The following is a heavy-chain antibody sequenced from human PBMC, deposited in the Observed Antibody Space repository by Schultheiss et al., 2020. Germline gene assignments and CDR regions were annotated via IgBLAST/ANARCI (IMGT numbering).Heavy chain of an antibody. Sequence: SQTLSLTCTVSGGSISSSSYYWGWIRQPPGKGLEWIGSIYYSGSTYYNPSLKSRVTISVDTSKNQFSLKLSSVTAADTAVYYCARSTVTTAWIFDYWGQGTLVIVFS. CDR2: IYYSGST. CDR3: ARSTVTTAWIFDY. V-gene: IGHV4-39*01. CDR1: GGSISSSSYY. J-gene: IGHJ4*02. D-gene: IGHD4-17*01.